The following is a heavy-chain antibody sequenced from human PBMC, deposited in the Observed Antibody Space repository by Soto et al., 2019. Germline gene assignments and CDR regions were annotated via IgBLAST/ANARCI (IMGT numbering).Heavy chain of an antibody. CDR1: GVTVNSNF. CDR2: IFSGGNA. D-gene: IGHD3-10*01. V-gene: IGHV3-53*01. J-gene: IGHJ4*02. Sequence: GGSLRLSCAVSGVTVNSNFMSWVRQAPGKGLEWVSVIFSGGNADYADSVKGRFIMSRDISKNTLYLQMNSLRAEDTAVYFCVKEFRGAFDYWGQGTLVTVSS. CDR3: VKEFRGAFDY.